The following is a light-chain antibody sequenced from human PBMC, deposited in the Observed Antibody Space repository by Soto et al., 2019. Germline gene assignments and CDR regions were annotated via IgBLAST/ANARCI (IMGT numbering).Light chain of an antibody. J-gene: IGKJ1*01. CDR2: GAS. V-gene: IGKV3-20*01. CDR3: QQYGSSFWT. CDR1: QSVSSSY. Sequence: EIVLTQSPGTLSLSPGERATLSCRASQSVSSSYLAWYQQKPGQAPRLLIYGASSRATGIPDRFSGSGAGTDFTLTISRLETEDFAVDSCQQYGSSFWTFGQRTKVELK.